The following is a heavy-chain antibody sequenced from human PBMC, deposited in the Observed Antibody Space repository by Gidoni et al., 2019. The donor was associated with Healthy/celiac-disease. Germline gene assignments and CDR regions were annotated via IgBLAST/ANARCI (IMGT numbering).Heavy chain of an antibody. J-gene: IGHJ4*02. CDR3: ARAVGSTVTPGDY. Sequence: QVQLVQSGAEVKKPGSSVKVSCKASGGTCSRYAISWVRQAPGQGLEWMGGIIPIFGTAHYAQKFQGRVTIPADESTSTAYMGLSSLRSEDTAVYYCARAVGSTVTPGDYWGQGTLVTVSS. CDR1: GGTCSRYA. CDR2: IIPIFGTA. D-gene: IGHD4-17*01. V-gene: IGHV1-69*01.